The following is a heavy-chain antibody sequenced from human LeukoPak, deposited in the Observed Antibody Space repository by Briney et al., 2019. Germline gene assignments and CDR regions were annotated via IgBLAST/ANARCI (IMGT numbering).Heavy chain of an antibody. CDR1: GFTFNSNS. D-gene: IGHD3-10*01. CDR3: ANRISGSSS. J-gene: IGHJ5*02. CDR2: ISSGGGNT. V-gene: IGHV3-23*01. Sequence: GGSLRLSCVDSGFTFNSNSMNWVRQAPGKGLEWVSAISSGGGNTDYADSVKGRFTISRDNSKNTVFLQMNSLRAEDTGVYYCANRISGSSSWGQGTLVTVSS.